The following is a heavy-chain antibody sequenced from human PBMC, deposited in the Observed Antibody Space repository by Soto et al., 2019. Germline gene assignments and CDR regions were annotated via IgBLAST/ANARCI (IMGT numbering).Heavy chain of an antibody. D-gene: IGHD3-3*01. CDR1: GFTFSNAW. J-gene: IGHJ4*02. Sequence: EVQLVESGGGLVKPGGSLRLSCAASGFTFSNAWMNWVRQAPGKGLELVGRINSKTDGGTTDYAAPGKGRFTISRDDSKNTLYLEMNSLKTEDTALYYCTTVHDCWSGYYAIVYWCQGTLVTVSP. CDR3: TTVHDCWSGYYAIVY. V-gene: IGHV3-15*07. CDR2: INSKTDGGTT.